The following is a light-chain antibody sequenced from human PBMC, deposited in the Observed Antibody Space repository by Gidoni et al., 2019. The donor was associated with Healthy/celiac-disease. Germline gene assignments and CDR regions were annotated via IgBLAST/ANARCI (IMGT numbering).Light chain of an antibody. CDR2: GAS. CDR3: QQYGSSPS. Sequence: EIVLTQSPGTLSLSPGERATLSCRASQSVSSSYLAWYQQTPGQAPMLLIYGASSRATGIPDRFSGSWSGTDFTLTISRLEPEDFAVYYCQQYGSSPSFGQGTRLEIK. V-gene: IGKV3-20*01. CDR1: QSVSSSY. J-gene: IGKJ5*01.